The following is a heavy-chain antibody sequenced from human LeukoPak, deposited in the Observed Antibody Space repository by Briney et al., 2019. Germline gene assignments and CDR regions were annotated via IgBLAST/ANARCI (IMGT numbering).Heavy chain of an antibody. CDR2: INPRGGST. Sequence: GASVKVSCKASGYTFTRYYMHWVRQAPGQGLEWMGIINPRGGSTSYAQKFQGRVTMTRDTSTSTVYMELSSLRSEDTAVYYCARDGREAAAGGEGYYFDYWGQGTLVTVSS. CDR1: GYTFTRYY. D-gene: IGHD6-13*01. V-gene: IGHV1-46*01. CDR3: ARDGREAAAGGEGYYFDY. J-gene: IGHJ4*02.